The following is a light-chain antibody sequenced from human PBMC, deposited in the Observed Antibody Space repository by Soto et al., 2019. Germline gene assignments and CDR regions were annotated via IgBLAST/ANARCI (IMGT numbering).Light chain of an antibody. CDR3: HQFGSSPQT. J-gene: IGKJ1*01. CDR1: QNVNSNH. Sequence: EIVLTQSPGTLSLSPGERATLSCRASQNVNSNHIAWYQRKPGQAPRLLIYGPSSRATGIPERFSGSGSGTDFTLTISRLEPEDFAVYFCHQFGSSPQTFGHGTKVDIK. CDR2: GPS. V-gene: IGKV3-20*01.